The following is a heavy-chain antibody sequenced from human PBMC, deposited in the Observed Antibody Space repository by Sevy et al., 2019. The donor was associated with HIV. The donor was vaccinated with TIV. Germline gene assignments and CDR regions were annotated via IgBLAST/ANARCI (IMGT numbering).Heavy chain of an antibody. D-gene: IGHD3-10*01. CDR3: VNQGGSGAFDY. Sequence: GGSLRLSCSASGFTFSSYAMHWVRQAPGKGLEYVSAISSNGGSTYYADSVKGRFTISRDNSKNTLYLQMSSLRAEDTAVYYCVNQGGSGAFDYWDQGTLVTVSS. CDR1: GFTFSSYA. J-gene: IGHJ4*02. CDR2: ISSNGGST. V-gene: IGHV3-64D*06.